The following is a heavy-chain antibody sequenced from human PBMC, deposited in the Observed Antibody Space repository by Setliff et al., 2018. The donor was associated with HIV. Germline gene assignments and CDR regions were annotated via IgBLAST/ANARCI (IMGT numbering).Heavy chain of an antibody. V-gene: IGHV4-4*09. CDR1: GDSISNYY. J-gene: IGHJ6*02. CDR2: IYTTGST. Sequence: PSETLSLTCTVSGDSISNYYWSWVRQPPGKGLEWIGYIYTTGSTNYNPALKSRVTMSVDTSKNQFSLRLTSVTAADTAVYYCAREPYQLQTEDGMGVWGQGTTVTVSS. CDR3: AREPYQLQTEDGMGV. D-gene: IGHD2-2*01.